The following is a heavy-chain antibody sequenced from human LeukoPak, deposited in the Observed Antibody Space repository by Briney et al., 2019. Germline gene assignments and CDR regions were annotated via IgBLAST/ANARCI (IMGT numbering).Heavy chain of an antibody. Sequence: GGSLRLSCATSGFTFSNYWMHWVRQVPGKGLVWVSRIKGDGRSTRNADSVKGRFTISRDNSKNTLYLQMNSLRAEDTAVYYCAKDMDIVVVPAAIFDYWGQGTLVTVSS. V-gene: IGHV3-74*01. CDR1: GFTFSNYW. CDR3: AKDMDIVVVPAAIFDY. D-gene: IGHD2-2*03. CDR2: IKGDGRST. J-gene: IGHJ4*02.